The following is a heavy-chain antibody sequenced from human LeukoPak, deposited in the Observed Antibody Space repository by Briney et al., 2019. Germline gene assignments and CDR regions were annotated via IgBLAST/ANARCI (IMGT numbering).Heavy chain of an antibody. D-gene: IGHD7-27*01. CDR2: IKQDGSEI. CDR3: ARSLLGSFDY. Sequence: PGGSLRLSCAASGFTFSSYWMSWVRQAQGKGLEWVANIKQDGSEIYYVDSVKGRFTISRDNAKNSLSLQMSSLRAEDTAVYYCARSLLGSFDYWGQGTLVTVSS. CDR1: GFTFSSYW. V-gene: IGHV3-7*01. J-gene: IGHJ4*02.